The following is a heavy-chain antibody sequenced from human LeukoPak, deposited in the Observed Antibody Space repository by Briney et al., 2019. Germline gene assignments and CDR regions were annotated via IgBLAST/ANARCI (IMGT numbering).Heavy chain of an antibody. CDR3: TRDSGYSAFDI. CDR1: GFTFSSSW. V-gene: IGHV3-7*01. Sequence: PGGSLRLSCAASGFTFSSSWMAWVRQAPGKGLEWVGNIKENGTAKNYVVSVRGRFTISRDNAKNSLYLQMNSLRGEDTAVYYCTRDSGYSAFDIWGQGTMVTVSS. D-gene: IGHD5-12*01. J-gene: IGHJ3*02. CDR2: IKENGTAK.